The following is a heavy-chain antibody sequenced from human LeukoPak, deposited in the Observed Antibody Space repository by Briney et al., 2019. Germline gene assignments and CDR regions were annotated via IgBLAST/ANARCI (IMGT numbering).Heavy chain of an antibody. CDR1: GYTFTGYY. CDR2: INPNSGGT. D-gene: IGHD3-10*01. CDR3: AREKDYYGSGSYYGY. J-gene: IGHJ4*02. V-gene: IGHV1-2*02. Sequence: ASVKVSCKASGYTFTGYYMHWVRQAPGQGLEWMGWINPNSGGTNYAQKFQGRVTMTRDTSISTACMELSRLRSDDTAVYYCAREKDYYGSGSYYGYWGQGTLVTVSS.